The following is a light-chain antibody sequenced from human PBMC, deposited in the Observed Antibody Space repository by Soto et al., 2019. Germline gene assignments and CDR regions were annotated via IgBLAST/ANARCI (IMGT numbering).Light chain of an antibody. CDR1: QSVSSSY. V-gene: IGKV3-20*01. CDR2: GAS. J-gene: IGKJ1*01. Sequence: EIVLTQSPGTLSLSPGEKATLSCRASQSVSSSYLAWYQQKLGQAPRLLMYGASSRATGIPDRFSGSGSGTDLTITISTVEPEDFALYSSPQYGSSPPRWTFGQGTRVEIK. CDR3: PQYGSSPPRWT.